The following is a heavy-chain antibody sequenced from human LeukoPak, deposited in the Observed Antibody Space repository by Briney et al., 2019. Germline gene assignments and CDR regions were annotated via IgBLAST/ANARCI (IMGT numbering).Heavy chain of an antibody. J-gene: IGHJ4*02. CDR2: ISYDGSNK. D-gene: IGHD1-26*01. V-gene: IGHV3-30-3*01. Sequence: GGSLRLSCAASGFTFSSYAMHWVRQAPGKGLEWVAVISYDGSNKYYADSVKGRFTISRDNSKNTLYLQMNSLRAEDTAVYYCARDGASYPLYYFDYWGQGTLVTVSS. CDR1: GFTFSSYA. CDR3: ARDGASYPLYYFDY.